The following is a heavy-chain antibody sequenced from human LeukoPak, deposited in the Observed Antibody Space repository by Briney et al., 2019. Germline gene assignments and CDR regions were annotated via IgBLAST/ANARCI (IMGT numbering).Heavy chain of an antibody. J-gene: IGHJ4*02. D-gene: IGHD3-22*01. V-gene: IGHV4-39*01. CDR3: ARQEPQYYYDSSGSPGNFDY. Sequence: SETLSLTCTVSGGSISSSSYYWGWIRQPPGKGLEWIGSIYYSGSTYYNPSLKSRVTISVDTSKNQLSLKLSSVTAADTAVYYCARQEPQYYYDSSGSPGNFDYWGQGTLVTVSS. CDR1: GGSISSSSYY. CDR2: IYYSGST.